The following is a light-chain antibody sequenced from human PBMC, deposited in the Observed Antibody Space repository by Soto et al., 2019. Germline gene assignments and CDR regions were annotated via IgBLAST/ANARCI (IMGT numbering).Light chain of an antibody. J-gene: IGKJ1*01. CDR1: QGISSA. CDR2: AAS. CDR3: QKFNSATWT. V-gene: IGKV1-27*01. Sequence: DIQLTQSPSSMSASVGDRVTITCRASQGISSALAWYQHRPGRVPKLLIYAASTLQSGVPSRFSGSGSGTDCTLTIGSLQNEDVATYYCQKFNSATWTFGQGTKVDIK.